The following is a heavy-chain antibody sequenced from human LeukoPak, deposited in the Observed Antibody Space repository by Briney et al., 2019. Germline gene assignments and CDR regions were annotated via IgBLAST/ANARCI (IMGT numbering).Heavy chain of an antibody. J-gene: IGHJ6*03. CDR2: ISSSGSTI. CDR3: AKYPIYYYYYMDV. Sequence: GGSLRLSCAASGFTFSDYYMSWIRQAPGKGLEWVSYISSSGSTIYYADSVKGRFTISRDNAKNSLYLQMNSLRAEDTAVYYCAKYPIYYYYYMDVWGKGTTVTVSS. V-gene: IGHV3-11*01. CDR1: GFTFSDYY. D-gene: IGHD2/OR15-2a*01.